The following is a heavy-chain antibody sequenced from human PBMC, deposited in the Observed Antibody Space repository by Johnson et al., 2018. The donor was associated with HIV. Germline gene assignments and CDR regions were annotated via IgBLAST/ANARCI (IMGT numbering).Heavy chain of an antibody. CDR1: GFTFSDYY. D-gene: IGHD6-25*01. J-gene: IGHJ3*02. V-gene: IGHV3-11*01. CDR3: ARDCPSAVSREYAFDI. Sequence: QVQLVESGGGLVQPGGSLRLSCAASGFTFSDYYMSWIRQAPGKGLEWVSYISSSGSTIYYADSVKGRFTISRDNAKNSLYLQMNSLRAEDTAVYYCARDCPSAVSREYAFDIWGQGTMVTVSS. CDR2: ISSSGSTI.